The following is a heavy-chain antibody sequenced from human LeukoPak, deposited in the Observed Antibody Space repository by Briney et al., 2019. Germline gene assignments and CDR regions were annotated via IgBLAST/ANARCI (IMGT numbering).Heavy chain of an antibody. J-gene: IGHJ4*02. V-gene: IGHV4-31*03. CDR2: IYYSGST. Sequence: SETLSLTCTVSGGSISSSSYFWGWIRQPPGKGLEWIEYIYYSGSTYYNPSLKSRVTISVDTSKNQFSLKLSSVTAADTAVYYCARVVLRYSAVYGGIDYWGQGTLVTVSS. D-gene: IGHD3-9*01. CDR1: GGSISSSSYF. CDR3: ARVVLRYSAVYGGIDY.